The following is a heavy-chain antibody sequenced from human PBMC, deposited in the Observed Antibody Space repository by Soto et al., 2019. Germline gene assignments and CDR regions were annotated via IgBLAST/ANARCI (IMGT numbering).Heavy chain of an antibody. D-gene: IGHD6-19*01. CDR3: AHGSGWLSDY. CDR1: GFSLSTSAVG. CDR2: IYWNDDK. V-gene: IGHV2-5*01. Sequence: QITLKESGPTLLKPTQTLTLTCTFSGFSLSTSAVGVNWIRQPPGKALEWLALIYWNDDKHYTPSLSGMLTITKDTSKNQVVLTMTNMNPVDTATYYCAHGSGWLSDYWGQVILVTVSS. J-gene: IGHJ4*02.